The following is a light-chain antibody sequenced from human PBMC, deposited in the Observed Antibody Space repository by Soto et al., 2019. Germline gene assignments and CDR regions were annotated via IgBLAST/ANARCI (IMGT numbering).Light chain of an antibody. CDR1: SSDVGGYNY. V-gene: IGLV2-11*01. J-gene: IGLJ3*02. CDR2: AVN. CDR3: CSYAGYYTVM. Sequence: QSVLTQPRSVSGSPGQSVTISCTGTSSDVGGYNYVSWYQQHPGKAPKLMIYAVNEWPSGVPDRFSGSKSGNTASLTISGLQTEDEADYYCCSYAGYYTVMFGGGTKLTVL.